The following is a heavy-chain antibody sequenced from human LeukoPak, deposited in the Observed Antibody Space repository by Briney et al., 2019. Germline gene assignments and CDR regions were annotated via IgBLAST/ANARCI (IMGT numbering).Heavy chain of an antibody. J-gene: IGHJ6*02. V-gene: IGHV3-33*01. D-gene: IGHD5-18*01. CDR3: ARDPQHSMDV. Sequence: PGGSLRLSCVGSGFTFSSHGMHWVRQAPGKGLEWVAVIWYDGSHTHYAESVKGRFTISRDDSKSTLCLQMNSLRAEDTAIYYCARDPQHSMDVWGQGTTVTVSS. CDR1: GFTFSSHG. CDR2: IWYDGSHT.